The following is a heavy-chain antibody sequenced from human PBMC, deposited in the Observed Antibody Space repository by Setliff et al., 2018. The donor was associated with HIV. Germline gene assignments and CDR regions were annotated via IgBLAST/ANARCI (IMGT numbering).Heavy chain of an antibody. J-gene: IGHJ3*01. V-gene: IGHV5-51*01. Sequence: GESLKISCKASGYNFANYWIGWVRQRPGKGLEWMGIIYPGDSDTKYSPSFQGQVSISTDKSTSTAFLQWISLKASDTATYYCARQPSGFLNPKDSFDFWGQGTRVTVSS. CDR1: GYNFANYW. CDR2: IYPGDSDT. CDR3: ARQPSGFLNPKDSFDF.